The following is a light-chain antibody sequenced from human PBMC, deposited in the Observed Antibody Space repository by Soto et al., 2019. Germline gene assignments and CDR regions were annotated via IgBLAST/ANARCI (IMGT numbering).Light chain of an antibody. V-gene: IGKV3-11*01. CDR1: HDVRTY. J-gene: IGKJ3*01. Sequence: EIVLTQSPAPLSLSPGESATLSCRASHDVRTYLAWYQQKPGQPPRLLIYDASNRATGIPARFSGSGSGTDFTLTISSLEAEDFAVYYCHQRRNWPPITCGPGTRVDI. CDR2: DAS. CDR3: HQRRNWPPIT.